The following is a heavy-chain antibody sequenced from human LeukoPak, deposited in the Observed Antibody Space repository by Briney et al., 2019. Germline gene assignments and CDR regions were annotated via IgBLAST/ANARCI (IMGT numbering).Heavy chain of an antibody. J-gene: IGHJ4*02. D-gene: IGHD3-9*01. Sequence: GGSLRLSCAASGFTFSSHLMHWVRQAPGKGLVWVSRISSDGTYTNYADSVRGRFTISRDNAKNTLYLQMNSLRAEDTAVYYCARVSFSILTDYWGQGTLVTVSS. CDR2: ISSDGTYT. CDR1: GFTFSSHL. CDR3: ARVSFSILTDY. V-gene: IGHV3-74*01.